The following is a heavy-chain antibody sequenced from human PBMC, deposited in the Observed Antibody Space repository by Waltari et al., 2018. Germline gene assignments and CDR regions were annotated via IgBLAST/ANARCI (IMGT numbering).Heavy chain of an antibody. V-gene: IGHV3-74*01. CDR3: ARESSSTFDS. J-gene: IGHJ4*02. D-gene: IGHD6-6*01. Sequence: EVQLVESGGGLVHPGGSLRVSCAASGFPFSSYWMPWVRQAPGKGLVWVSHINSAGTTTTYADSVKGRFTISRDNAKNTLYLQMNSLRAEDTAVYYCARESSSTFDSWGQGTLVTVSS. CDR2: INSAGTTT. CDR1: GFPFSSYW.